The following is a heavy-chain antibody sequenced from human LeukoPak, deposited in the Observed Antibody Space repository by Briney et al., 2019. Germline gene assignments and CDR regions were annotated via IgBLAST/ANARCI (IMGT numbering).Heavy chain of an antibody. Sequence: SETLSLTCTVSGGSISSYYWSWIRQPPGKGLEWIGYIYYSGSTNYNPSLKSRVTISVDTSKNQFSLKLSSVTAADTAVYYCARRGYSYGLRDYYYGMDVWGQGTTVTVSS. J-gene: IGHJ6*02. V-gene: IGHV4-59*08. CDR1: GGSISSYY. D-gene: IGHD5-18*01. CDR2: IYYSGST. CDR3: ARRGYSYGLRDYYYGMDV.